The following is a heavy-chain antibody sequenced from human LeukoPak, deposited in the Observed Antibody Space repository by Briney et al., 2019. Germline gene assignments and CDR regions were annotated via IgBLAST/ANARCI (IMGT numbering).Heavy chain of an antibody. Sequence: PSETLSLTCTVSGGSISGYYWSWIRQPPGKGLEWIGYIYYSGSTNYNPSLKSRVTISVDTSKNQFSLKLSSVTAADTAVYYCARGAVHTIFGVVRKYYYMDVWGKGTTVTVSS. D-gene: IGHD3-3*01. CDR2: IYYSGST. CDR1: GGSISGYY. J-gene: IGHJ6*03. CDR3: ARGAVHTIFGVVRKYYYMDV. V-gene: IGHV4-59*01.